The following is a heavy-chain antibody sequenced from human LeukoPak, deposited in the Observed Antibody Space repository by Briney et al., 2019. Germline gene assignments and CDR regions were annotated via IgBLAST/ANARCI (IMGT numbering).Heavy chain of an antibody. D-gene: IGHD3-10*01. CDR3: ARGRGEGRGISMVRGVRAPSYNWFDP. V-gene: IGHV4-39*07. J-gene: IGHJ5*02. CDR1: GASISSSTYY. Sequence: SETLSLTCTVSGASISSSTYYWGWIRQPPGKGLGWIGSIYFSGSTYYNPSLKSRVTISVDTSKNQFSLKLSSVTAADTAVYYCARGRGEGRGISMVRGVRAPSYNWFDPWGHGTLVIVSS. CDR2: IYFSGST.